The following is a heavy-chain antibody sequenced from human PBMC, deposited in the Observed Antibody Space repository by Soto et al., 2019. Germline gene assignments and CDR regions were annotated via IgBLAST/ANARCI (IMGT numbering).Heavy chain of an antibody. CDR2: IIPIIGTT. J-gene: IGHJ4*02. CDR3: VRDLGSGYDPGDY. CDR1: GGTFTIFA. V-gene: IGHV1-69*12. D-gene: IGHD5-12*01. Sequence: QVQLVQSGAEVKKPGSSVKVSCKASGGTFTIFAVSWVRQAPGQGLEWMGGIIPIIGTTNYAQRFQGRITISGDESTSTAYMELSSLKSEDTDMYYCVRDLGSGYDPGDYWGQGTLVTVSS.